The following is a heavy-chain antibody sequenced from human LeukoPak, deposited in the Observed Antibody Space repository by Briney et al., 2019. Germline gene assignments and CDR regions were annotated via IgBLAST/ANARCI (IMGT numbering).Heavy chain of an antibody. Sequence: ASVKVSCKASGYTFTNFYIHWVRQAPGQGLEWMGWVVPDSGATNYAQKFQGRVTMTRDTSISTAYMELSRLRPDDTAVYYCARDKDSSLFDYWGQGTLVTVSS. CDR2: VVPDSGAT. D-gene: IGHD6-19*01. CDR3: ARDKDSSLFDY. J-gene: IGHJ4*02. V-gene: IGHV1-2*02. CDR1: GYTFTNFY.